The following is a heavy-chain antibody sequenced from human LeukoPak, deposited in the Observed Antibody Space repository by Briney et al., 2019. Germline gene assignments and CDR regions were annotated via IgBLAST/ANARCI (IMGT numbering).Heavy chain of an antibody. J-gene: IGHJ4*02. CDR1: GFTFSIYA. CDR2: ISGSGGST. Sequence: GGSLRLSCAASGFTFSIYAMTWVRQAPGKGLEWVSGISGSGGSTYNADSVKGRFTISRDNSKNTLYLQMNSLRAEDTAVYYCAKGDYDSSGCFDYWGQGTLVTVSS. D-gene: IGHD3-22*01. CDR3: AKGDYDSSGCFDY. V-gene: IGHV3-23*01.